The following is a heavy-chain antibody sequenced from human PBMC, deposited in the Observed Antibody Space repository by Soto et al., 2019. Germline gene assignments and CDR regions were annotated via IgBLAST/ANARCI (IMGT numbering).Heavy chain of an antibody. CDR1: GFTFNTYS. D-gene: IGHD5-12*01. CDR2: ISSSGSTI. CDR3: ETDIVATKKDYFDY. J-gene: IGHJ4*02. V-gene: IGHV3-48*01. Sequence: GGSLRLSCAASGFTFNTYSMNWVRQAPGKGLEWVSYISSSGSTIYYADSVKGRFTISRDNSKNTLYLQMNSLRAEDTAVYYCETDIVATKKDYFDYWGQGTLVTVSS.